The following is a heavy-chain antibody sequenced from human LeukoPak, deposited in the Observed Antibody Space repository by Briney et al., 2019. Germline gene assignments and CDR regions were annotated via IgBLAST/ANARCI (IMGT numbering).Heavy chain of an antibody. V-gene: IGHV4-30-2*01. CDR1: GVSISSGGYS. CDR2: IYHSGST. J-gene: IGHJ3*02. D-gene: IGHD2-2*01. CDR3: ARGDHCSSTSCYPLHAFDI. Sequence: PSETLSLTCAVSGVSISSGGYSWSWIRQPPGKDLEWVGYIYHSGSTYYNPSLKSRVTISVDRSKNQFSLKLSSVTAADTAVYYCARGDHCSSTSCYPLHAFDIWGRGTMVTVSS.